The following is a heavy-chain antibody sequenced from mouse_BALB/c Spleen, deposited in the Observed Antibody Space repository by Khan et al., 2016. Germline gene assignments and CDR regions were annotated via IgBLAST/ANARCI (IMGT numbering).Heavy chain of an antibody. J-gene: IGHJ3*01. V-gene: IGHV1-87*01. CDR2: IYPGDGDT. Sequence: QVQLQQSGAELARPGASVKLSCKASGYTFTNYWMQWVKQRPGQGLEWIGSIYPGDGDTRYSQKFEGKATLTADKSSSTAYMQLSSLASEDSAVYYCARSGTMVTPFAYWGHGTLITVSA. D-gene: IGHD2-2*01. CDR3: ARSGTMVTPFAY. CDR1: GYTFTNYW.